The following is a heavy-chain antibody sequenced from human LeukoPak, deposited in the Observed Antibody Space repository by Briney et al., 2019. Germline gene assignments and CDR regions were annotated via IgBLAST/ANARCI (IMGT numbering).Heavy chain of an antibody. CDR3: ARDGGYCSSTSCYPYFDY. V-gene: IGHV3-7*01. Sequence: GGSLRLSCAASGFTFTTYCMSWVRQAPGKGLEWVASIKQDGSEKYYVDSVKGRFTISRDSAKNSLYPHMNSLRAEDTAVYYCARDGGYCSSTSCYPYFDYWGQGTLVTVSS. J-gene: IGHJ4*02. CDR2: IKQDGSEK. D-gene: IGHD2-2*01. CDR1: GFTFTTYC.